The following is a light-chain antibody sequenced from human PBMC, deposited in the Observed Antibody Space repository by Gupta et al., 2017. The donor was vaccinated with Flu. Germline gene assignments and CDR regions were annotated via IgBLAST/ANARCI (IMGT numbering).Light chain of an antibody. CDR3: QQRSNCPLT. J-gene: IGKJ4*01. Sequence: VVSTQSPATLSLSPGERATLPCRASHSIDTYLAWYQQKPGQGPRLLIYEASNRATGIPARFSGSGSGTDFTLTISSLEPEDFAVYYCQQRSNCPLTFGGGTKVEI. CDR1: HSIDTY. CDR2: EAS. V-gene: IGKV3-11*01.